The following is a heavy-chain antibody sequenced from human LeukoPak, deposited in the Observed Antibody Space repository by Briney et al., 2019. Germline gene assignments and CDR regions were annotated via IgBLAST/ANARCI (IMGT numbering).Heavy chain of an antibody. CDR2: IYYSGST. CDR3: GRHVQAPSFDP. J-gene: IGHJ5*02. Sequence: SETLSLTCTVSSGSISGSSYFWGWIRQPPGKGLEWIGSIYYSGSTYYNPSLKSRVTISADTSTNHFSLKLTSVTAADTAVYYCGRHVQAPSFDPWGQGTLVTVSS. D-gene: IGHD1-1*01. CDR1: SGSISGSSYF. V-gene: IGHV4-39*01.